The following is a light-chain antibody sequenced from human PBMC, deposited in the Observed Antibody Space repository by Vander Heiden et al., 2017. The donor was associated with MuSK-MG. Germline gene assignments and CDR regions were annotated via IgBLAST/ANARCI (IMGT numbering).Light chain of an antibody. CDR1: KLGGKY. CDR3: QAWESNSFVV. J-gene: IGLJ2*01. V-gene: IGLV3-1*01. Sequence: SFDLSQPPLVSVSPGQTASIPCSGDKLGGKYVSWYQQKPGQSPLLLIHQDTKRPSGIPDRFSGSNSGNTATLTISGTQPLDEADYYCQAWESNSFVVFGGGTKVTVL. CDR2: QDT.